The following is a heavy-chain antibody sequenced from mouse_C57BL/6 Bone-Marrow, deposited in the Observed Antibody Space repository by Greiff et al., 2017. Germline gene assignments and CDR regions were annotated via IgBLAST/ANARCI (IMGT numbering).Heavy chain of an antibody. CDR1: GYTFTSYG. D-gene: IGHD1-1*01. Sequence: QVQLQQSGAELARPGASVKLSCKASGYTFTSYGISWVKQRTGQGLEWIGWIDPENGDTEYASKFQGKATITADTSSNTAYLQLSSLTSEDSAVYYCAIEDHYGSSYYAMDYWGQGTSVTVSS. CDR3: AIEDHYGSSYYAMDY. J-gene: IGHJ4*01. V-gene: IGHV1-81*01. CDR2: IDPENGDT.